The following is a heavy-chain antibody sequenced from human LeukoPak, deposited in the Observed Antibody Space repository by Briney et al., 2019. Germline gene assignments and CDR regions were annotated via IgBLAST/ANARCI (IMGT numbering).Heavy chain of an antibody. Sequence: SETLSLTCTVSGGSISSGGYYWSWIRQHPGKGLEWIGYIYYSGSTYYNPSLKSRVTISVDTSKNQFSLKLSSVTAADTAVYYCARPYSSSSRGAFEIWGQGTMVTVSS. CDR3: ARPYSSSSRGAFEI. CDR1: GGSISSGGYY. CDR2: IYYSGST. V-gene: IGHV4-31*03. J-gene: IGHJ3*02. D-gene: IGHD6-6*01.